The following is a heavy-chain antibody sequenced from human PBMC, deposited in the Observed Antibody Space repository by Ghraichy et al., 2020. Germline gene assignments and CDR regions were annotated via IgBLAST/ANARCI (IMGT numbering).Heavy chain of an antibody. CDR1: GGSISSSGYY. V-gene: IGHV4-39*07. D-gene: IGHD1-1*01. J-gene: IGHJ4*02. Sequence: SDTLSLTCTVSGGSISSSGYYWGWIRQPPGKGLQWIGSFYHSGTAYYNPSLKSRVTISLDTSKNQFSLKLSSVTAADTAVYYCARETSGATNYWGQGTLVTVSS. CDR3: ARETSGATNY. CDR2: FYHSGTA.